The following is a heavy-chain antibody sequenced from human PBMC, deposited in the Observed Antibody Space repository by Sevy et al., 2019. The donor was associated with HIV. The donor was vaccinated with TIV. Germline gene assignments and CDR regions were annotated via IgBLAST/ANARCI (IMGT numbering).Heavy chain of an antibody. Sequence: SDTLSLTCAVYGGSFSGYYWSWIRQPPGKGLEWIGEINHSGSTNYNPSLKSRVTISVDTSKNQFSLKLSSVTAADTAVYYCARNWNRSAYYYYYYGMDVWGQGTTVTVSS. CDR3: ARNWNRSAYYYYYYGMDV. J-gene: IGHJ6*02. D-gene: IGHD1-1*01. CDR1: GGSFSGYY. V-gene: IGHV4-34*01. CDR2: INHSGST.